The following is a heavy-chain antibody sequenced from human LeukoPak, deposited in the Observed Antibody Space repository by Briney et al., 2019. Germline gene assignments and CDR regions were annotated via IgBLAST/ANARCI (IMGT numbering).Heavy chain of an antibody. D-gene: IGHD3-9*01. CDR1: GFTFSSNY. V-gene: IGHV3-23*01. CDR3: AKGRTYHDILTGYDY. CDR2: ISGSGGST. J-gene: IGHJ4*02. Sequence: GGSLRLSCAASGFTFSSNYMSWVRQAPGKGLEWVSGISGSGGSTFYADSVQGRFTISRDNSKKTLYLQVNSLRGEDTAVYYCAKGRTYHDILTGYDYWGQGTLVTVSS.